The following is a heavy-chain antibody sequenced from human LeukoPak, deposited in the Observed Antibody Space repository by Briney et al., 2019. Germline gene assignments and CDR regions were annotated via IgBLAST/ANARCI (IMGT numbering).Heavy chain of an antibody. J-gene: IGHJ4*02. V-gene: IGHV4-30-4*08. CDR1: GGSISSGDYY. Sequence: SQTLSLTXTVSGGSISSGDYYWRWIRQPPGKGLEWIGYIYYSGSTYYNPSLKSRVTISVDTSKNQFSLKLSSVTAADTAVYYCARALTGTTPFDYWSQGTLVTVSS. D-gene: IGHD1-7*01. CDR3: ARALTGTTPFDY. CDR2: IYYSGST.